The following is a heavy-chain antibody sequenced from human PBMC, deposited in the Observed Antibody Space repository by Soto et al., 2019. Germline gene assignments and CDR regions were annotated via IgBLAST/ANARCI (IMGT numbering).Heavy chain of an antibody. Sequence: EVQLLESGGGLVQPGGSLRLSCAASGFTFSSYVMSWVRQAPGKGLEWVSAISGSGGSTYYADSVKGRFTISRDNSKNTLYLQMNSLRAEDTAVYYCAKGTAYFSALSRFDYWGQGTLVTVSS. D-gene: IGHD3-9*01. V-gene: IGHV3-23*01. J-gene: IGHJ4*02. CDR3: AKGTAYFSALSRFDY. CDR2: ISGSGGST. CDR1: GFTFSSYV.